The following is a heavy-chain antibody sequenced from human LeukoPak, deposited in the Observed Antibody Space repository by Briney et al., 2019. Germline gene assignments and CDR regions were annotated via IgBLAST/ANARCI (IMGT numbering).Heavy chain of an antibody. Sequence: ASVKVSCKASGGTFSSYAISWVRQAPGQGIEWMGWISAYNGNTNYAQKLQGRVTMTTDTSTSTAYMELRSLRSDDTAVYYCARDGDVDKAMGLDYWGQGTLVTVSS. D-gene: IGHD5-18*01. CDR3: ARDGDVDKAMGLDY. J-gene: IGHJ4*02. CDR1: GGTFSSYA. CDR2: ISAYNGNT. V-gene: IGHV1-18*01.